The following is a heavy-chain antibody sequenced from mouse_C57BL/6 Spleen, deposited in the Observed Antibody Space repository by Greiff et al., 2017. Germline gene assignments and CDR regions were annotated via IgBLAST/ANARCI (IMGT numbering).Heavy chain of an antibody. CDR1: GYTFTDYE. CDR3: PSYVYGYFDY. D-gene: IGHD2-2*01. CDR2: IDPETGGT. J-gene: IGHJ2*01. V-gene: IGHV1-15*01. Sequence: QVQLKESGAELVRPGASVTLSCKASGYTFTDYEMHWVKQTPVHGLEWIGAIDPETGGTAYNQKFKGKAILTADKSSSTAYMELRSLTSEDSAVYYCPSYVYGYFDYWGQGTTLTVSS.